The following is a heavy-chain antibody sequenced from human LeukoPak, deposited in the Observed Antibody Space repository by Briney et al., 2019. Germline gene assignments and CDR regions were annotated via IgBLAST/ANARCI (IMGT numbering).Heavy chain of an antibody. D-gene: IGHD2-15*01. CDR1: GFTFSYYT. V-gene: IGHV3-23*01. CDR3: SKLNLGDCSGGSCYPSDY. Sequence: PGRSLRLSCAASGFTFSYYTMHWVRQAPGKGLEWVSSISGSGSSTYYADSVKGRFTISRDNSKNTLYLQMSSLRAADTAIYYCSKLNLGDCSGGSCYPSDYWGQGTLVTVSS. J-gene: IGHJ4*02. CDR2: ISGSGSST.